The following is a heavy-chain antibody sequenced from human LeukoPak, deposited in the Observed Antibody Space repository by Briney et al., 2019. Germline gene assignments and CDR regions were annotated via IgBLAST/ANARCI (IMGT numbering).Heavy chain of an antibody. CDR3: ASRGGSYHDAFDI. CDR2: IIPIFGTA. CDR1: GGTFSSCA. J-gene: IGHJ3*02. D-gene: IGHD1-26*01. Sequence: SVKVSCKASGGTFSSCAISWVRQAPGQGLEWMGGIIPIFGTANYAQKFQGRVTITADESTSTAYMELSSLRSEDTAVYYCASRGGSYHDAFDIWGQGTMVTVSS. V-gene: IGHV1-69*13.